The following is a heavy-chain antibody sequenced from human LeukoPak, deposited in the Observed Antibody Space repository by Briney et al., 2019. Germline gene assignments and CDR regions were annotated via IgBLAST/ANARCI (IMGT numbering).Heavy chain of an antibody. CDR2: TRNKANSYTT. CDR3: ARAVSIGYYDSSGYPDYYYMDV. D-gene: IGHD3-22*01. V-gene: IGHV3-72*01. CDR1: GFTFSDHY. Sequence: PGGSLRLSCAASGFTFSDHYMDWVRQAPGKGLEWVGRTRNKANSYTTEYAASVKGRFTISRDDSKNSLYLQMNSLKTEDTAVYYCARAVSIGYYDSSGYPDYYYMDVWGKGTTVTISS. J-gene: IGHJ6*03.